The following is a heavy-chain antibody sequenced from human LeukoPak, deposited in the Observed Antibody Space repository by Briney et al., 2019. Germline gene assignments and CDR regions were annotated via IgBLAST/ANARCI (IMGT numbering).Heavy chain of an antibody. CDR3: AKDRDHLRFLEWPSGYFQH. Sequence: GGSLRLSCAASGFTFSSYAMSWVRQAPGKGLKWVSTINDNGDGTYYADSVKGRFTISRDNSKNTLYLQMNSLRAEDTAVYYCAKDRDHLRFLEWPSGYFQHWGQGTLVTVSS. CDR2: INDNGDGT. D-gene: IGHD3-3*01. V-gene: IGHV3-23*01. J-gene: IGHJ1*01. CDR1: GFTFSSYA.